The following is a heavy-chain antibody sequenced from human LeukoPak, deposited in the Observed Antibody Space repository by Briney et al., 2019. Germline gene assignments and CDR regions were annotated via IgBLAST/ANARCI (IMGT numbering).Heavy chain of an antibody. CDR2: ISGSGGST. V-gene: IGHV3-23*01. Sequence: GGSLRLSCAASGFTFSSYAMSWVRQAPGKGLEWVSAISGSGGSTYYADSVKGRFTISRDNSKNTLYLQMNSLRAEDTAVYYSAKDLSPYNWNEIGEYWGQGTLVTVSS. CDR1: GFTFSSYA. CDR3: AKDLSPYNWNEIGEY. D-gene: IGHD1-1*01. J-gene: IGHJ4*02.